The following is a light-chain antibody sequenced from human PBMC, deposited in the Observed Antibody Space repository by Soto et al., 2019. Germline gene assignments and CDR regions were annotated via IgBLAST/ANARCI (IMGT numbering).Light chain of an antibody. Sequence: DIQMTQSPSTLSASVGDRVTITCRASQTINIYLAWYQQKPGKAPTLLIDDASSLESGVPSRFSGSGSGTEFTLTISSLQPDDFATYYCQQYATYWTFGQGTKVEIK. CDR3: QQYATYWT. CDR1: QTINIY. CDR2: DAS. J-gene: IGKJ1*01. V-gene: IGKV1-5*01.